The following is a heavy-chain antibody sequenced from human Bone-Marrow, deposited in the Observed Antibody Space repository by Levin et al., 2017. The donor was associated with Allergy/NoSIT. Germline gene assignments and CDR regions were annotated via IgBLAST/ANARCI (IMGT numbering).Heavy chain of an antibody. Sequence: GESLKISCAVSGITFSNYAMNWVRQAPGKGLEWVSSVTGSGDRTYYADSVKGRFTISRDNSKNTLYLQMNSLRAEDTAVYYCAKGRTSSEGGPSDWGQGTLVTVSS. D-gene: IGHD1-14*01. J-gene: IGHJ4*02. CDR1: GITFSNYA. CDR3: AKGRTSSEGGPSD. V-gene: IGHV3-23*01. CDR2: VTGSGDRT.